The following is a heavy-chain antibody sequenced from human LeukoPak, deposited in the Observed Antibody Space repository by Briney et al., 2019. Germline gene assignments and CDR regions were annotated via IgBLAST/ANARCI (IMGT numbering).Heavy chain of an antibody. D-gene: IGHD3-22*01. V-gene: IGHV3-23*01. CDR2: ISGSGGST. J-gene: IGHJ4*02. CDR3: AKGGYDSSGYYLEYYFDY. Sequence: PGGSLRLSCAASGLTFSSYAMSWVRQAPGKGLEWVSAISGSGGSTYYADSVKGRFTISRDNSKNTLYLQMNSLRAEDTAVYYCAKGGYDSSGYYLEYYFDYWGQGTLVTVSS. CDR1: GLTFSSYA.